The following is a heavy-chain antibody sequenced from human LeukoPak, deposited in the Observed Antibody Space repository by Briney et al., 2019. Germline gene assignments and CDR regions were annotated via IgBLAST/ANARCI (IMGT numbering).Heavy chain of an antibody. V-gene: IGHV3-74*01. D-gene: IGHD6-19*01. CDR2: IKGDGTDT. Sequence: GGSLRLSCEASGFTFRNDWMHWVRQAPGKGLVWVSRIKGDGTDTNYADSVKGRFSISRDNAKNTVYLQMNSLRAEDAVVYYCAKDMPPYSSGWYGSDYWGQGTLVTVSS. CDR1: GFTFRNDW. CDR3: AKDMPPYSSGWYGSDY. J-gene: IGHJ4*02.